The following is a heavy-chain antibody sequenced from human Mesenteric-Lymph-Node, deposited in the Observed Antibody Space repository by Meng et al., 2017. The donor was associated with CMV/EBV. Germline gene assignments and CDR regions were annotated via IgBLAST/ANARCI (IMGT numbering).Heavy chain of an antibody. D-gene: IGHD3-3*01. V-gene: IGHV3-30*02. Sequence: GESLKISCAASGFTFSSYGMHWVRQAPGKGLEWVAFIRYDGVNKYYADSVKGRFTISRDNSKNTLSLQMNSLRAPDTAVYYCAKELRADVYYFASWGQGTLVTVSS. CDR2: IRYDGVNK. CDR1: GFTFSSYG. J-gene: IGHJ4*02. CDR3: AKELRADVYYFAS.